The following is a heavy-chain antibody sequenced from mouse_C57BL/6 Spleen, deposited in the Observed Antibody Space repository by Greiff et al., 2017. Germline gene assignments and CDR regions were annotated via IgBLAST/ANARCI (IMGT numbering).Heavy chain of an antibody. V-gene: IGHV1-76*01. CDR1: GYTFTDYY. D-gene: IGHD1-1*01. CDR3: ARGDYYGSSYLFAY. J-gene: IGHJ3*01. Sequence: VQLQQSGAELVRPGASVKLSCKASGYTFTDYYINWVKQRPGQGLEWIARIYPGSGNTYYNEKFKGKATLTAEKSSSTAYMQLSSLTSEDSAVYFCARGDYYGSSYLFAYWGQGTLVTVSA. CDR2: IYPGSGNT.